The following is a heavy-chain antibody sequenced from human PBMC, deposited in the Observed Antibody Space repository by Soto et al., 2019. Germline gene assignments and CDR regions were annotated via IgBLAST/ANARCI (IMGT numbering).Heavy chain of an antibody. V-gene: IGHV3-53*01. CDR1: GCTASTHY. J-gene: IGHJ6*02. CDR2: MYGGGST. Sequence: GGTLRLSFAAPGCTASTHYLHLVRQAPRKGVHTASGMYGGGSTSYADSVKGRCTMSRDNSKNTLYLQMNSLRAEDTAVYYCEKDSPRFVVVPAAIRYHYYSGMDVWGQGT. CDR3: EKDSPRFVVVPAAIRYHYYSGMDV. D-gene: IGHD2-2*02.